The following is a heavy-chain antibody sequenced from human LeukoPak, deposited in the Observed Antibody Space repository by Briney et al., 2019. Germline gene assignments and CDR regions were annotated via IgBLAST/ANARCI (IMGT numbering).Heavy chain of an antibody. CDR3: ARDRGWGNYYVSSGYYLSGPSY. V-gene: IGHV1-18*01. Sequence: ASVKVSCKASGYTFTSYGISWVRQAPGQGLEWMGWISAYNGNTNYAQKLQGRVTMTTDTSTSTAYMELRSLRSDDTAVYYCARDRGWGNYYVSSGYYLSGPSYWGQGTLVTVSS. CDR1: GYTFTSYG. CDR2: ISAYNGNT. J-gene: IGHJ4*02. D-gene: IGHD3-22*01.